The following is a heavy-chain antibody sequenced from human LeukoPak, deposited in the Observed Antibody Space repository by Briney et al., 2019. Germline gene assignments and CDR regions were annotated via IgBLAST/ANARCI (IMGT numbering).Heavy chain of an antibody. V-gene: IGHV3-21*01. J-gene: IGHJ5*02. CDR1: GFTFSCYS. CDR2: ISSSSSYI. Sequence: GGSLRLSCAASGFTFSCYSMNWVRQAPGKGLEWVSSISSSSSYIYYADSVKGRFTISRDNAKNSLYLQMNSLRAEDTAVYYCATDSRSWFIGSPWGQGTLVTVSS. D-gene: IGHD6-13*01. CDR3: ATDSRSWFIGSP.